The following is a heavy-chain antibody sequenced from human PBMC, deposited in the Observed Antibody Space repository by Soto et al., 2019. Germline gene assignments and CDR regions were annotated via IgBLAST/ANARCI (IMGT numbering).Heavy chain of an antibody. Sequence: PGGSLRLSCGASGFSFSKYGMHWVRPAPGEGLEWLSLISYDGSEKWYAESVKGRFTISRDNSKNTLYLQMNSLRAEDTAVYYCAKDVISGDGFWLMDHWGQGTLVTVSS. J-gene: IGHJ4*02. CDR1: GFSFSKYG. CDR2: ISYDGSEK. D-gene: IGHD2-21*02. CDR3: AKDVISGDGFWLMDH. V-gene: IGHV3-30*18.